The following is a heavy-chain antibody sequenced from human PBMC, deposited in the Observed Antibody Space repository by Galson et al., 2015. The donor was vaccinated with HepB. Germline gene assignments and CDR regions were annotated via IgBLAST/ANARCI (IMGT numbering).Heavy chain of an antibody. CDR1: GFTLSDFT. V-gene: IGHV3-23*01. CDR3: AKGPAGGSKRGAFDI. D-gene: IGHD1-26*01. Sequence: SLRLSCAGSGFTLSDFTVAWVRQSPRMGLEWVSLISGAGGGALYADSVNGRFIISRDKSKNTVYLEVSSLTVDDTAVYYCAKGPAGGSKRGAFDIWGQGTVVTVSS. J-gene: IGHJ3*02. CDR2: ISGAGGGA.